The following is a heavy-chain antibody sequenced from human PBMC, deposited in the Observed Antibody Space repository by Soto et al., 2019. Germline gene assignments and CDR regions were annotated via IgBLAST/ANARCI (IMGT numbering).Heavy chain of an antibody. CDR3: AIQSPARAYYYGMDV. V-gene: IGHV5-10-1*01. CDR1: GYSFTSYW. Sequence: GESLKISCKGSGYSFTSYWISWVRQMSGKGLEWMGRIDPSDSYTNYSPSFQGHVTISADKSISTAYLQWSSLKASDTAMYYCAIQSPARAYYYGMDVWGQGTTVTVSS. J-gene: IGHJ6*02. D-gene: IGHD6-6*01. CDR2: IDPSDSYT.